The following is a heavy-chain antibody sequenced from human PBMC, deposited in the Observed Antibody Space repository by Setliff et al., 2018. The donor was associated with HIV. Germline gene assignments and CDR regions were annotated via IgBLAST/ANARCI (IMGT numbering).Heavy chain of an antibody. CDR1: GYTFTDYY. Sequence: GASVKVSCKASGYTFTDYYMHWVRQAPGQGLEWMGWINPDTGSTGYAQKFRGRVTMTRNTSTSTAYMELSSLNSEDTAVYYCARGNLAVASFWGQGTLVTVSS. CDR3: ARGNLAVASF. CDR2: INPDTGST. D-gene: IGHD6-19*01. J-gene: IGHJ4*02. V-gene: IGHV1-8*02.